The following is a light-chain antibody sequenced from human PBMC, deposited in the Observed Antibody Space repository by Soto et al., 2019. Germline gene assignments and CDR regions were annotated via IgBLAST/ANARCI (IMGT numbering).Light chain of an antibody. J-gene: IGKJ1*01. CDR3: QQSDSLPRT. CDR1: QSISFY. CDR2: AAS. V-gene: IGKV1-39*01. Sequence: DIQMTQSPSSLSASVGDRVTITCRASQSISFYLNWYQQKPGKAPKLLIYAASRLQSGVPSRFSGSGSGTDFTLTITNLQPEDFATYSCQQSDSLPRTFGLGTKVEIK.